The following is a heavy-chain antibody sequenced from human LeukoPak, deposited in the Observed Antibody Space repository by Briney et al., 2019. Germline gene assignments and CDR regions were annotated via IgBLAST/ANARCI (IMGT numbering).Heavy chain of an antibody. D-gene: IGHD5-24*01. V-gene: IGHV1-18*01. CDR3: VNGRLSEDGLDF. Sequence: ASVKVSCKASGYTFTSYGISGVRQAPGQGLEWMGGMSAYNGNANYAQKLHGRVTMTTDTSTSTAYMQLKSLRYDDPAVYYCVNGRLSEDGLDFWGQGTLVTVSS. CDR2: MSAYNGNA. J-gene: IGHJ4*02. CDR1: GYTFTSYG.